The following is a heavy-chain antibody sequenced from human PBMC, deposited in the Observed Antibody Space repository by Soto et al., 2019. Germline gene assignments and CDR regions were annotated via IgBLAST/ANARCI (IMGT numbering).Heavy chain of an antibody. J-gene: IGHJ6*02. D-gene: IGHD4-17*01. Sequence: EVQLVESGGGLVQPGGSLRLSCAASGFTFSCYSMNWVRQAPGKGLEWVSYISSSSSTIYYADSVKGRFTISRDNAKNSLYLQMNSLRAEDTAVYYCARDTVTTLYYYGMDVWGQGTTVTVSS. V-gene: IGHV3-48*01. CDR1: GFTFSCYS. CDR3: ARDTVTTLYYYGMDV. CDR2: ISSSSSTI.